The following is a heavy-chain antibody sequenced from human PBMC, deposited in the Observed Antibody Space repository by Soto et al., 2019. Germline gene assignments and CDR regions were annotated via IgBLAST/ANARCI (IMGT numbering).Heavy chain of an antibody. V-gene: IGHV3-9*01. D-gene: IGHD3-16*01. CDR2: INWNGVNK. J-gene: IGHJ1*01. Sequence: EVQLVESWGGLEQPGRSLRLSCTVSGFIFEDFAMHWVRQAPGQGLECVSGINWNGVNKGYAESVLGRFTISRDNAKKSLYLDMNYLRPEDTAVYFCAKDVERLGELWGYFQNWGQGTLVTVSS. CDR3: AKDVERLGELWGYFQN. CDR1: GFIFEDFA.